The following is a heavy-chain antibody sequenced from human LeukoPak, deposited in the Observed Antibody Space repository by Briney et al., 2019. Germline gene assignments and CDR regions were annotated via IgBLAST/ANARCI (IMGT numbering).Heavy chain of an antibody. J-gene: IGHJ4*02. CDR3: AKDRVPTHTALDY. D-gene: IGHD5-18*01. Sequence: PGRSLRLPCAASGFTFDDYAMHWVRQAPGKGLEWVSGITWNSVNIGYADSVKGRFTISRDNSKNTLYLQMNSLRAEDTAVYYCAKDRVPTHTALDYWGQGTLVTVSS. CDR2: ITWNSVNI. CDR1: GFTFDDYA. V-gene: IGHV3-9*01.